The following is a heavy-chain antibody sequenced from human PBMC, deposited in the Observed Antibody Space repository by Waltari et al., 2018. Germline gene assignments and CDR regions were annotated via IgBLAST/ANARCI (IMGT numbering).Heavy chain of an antibody. V-gene: IGHV3-53*01. J-gene: IGHJ4*02. CDR2: IYSGGST. CDR3: ARLPSGDY. CDR1: GFIVSSTY. Sequence: EVQLVESGGGLIQPGGSLRLSCAASGFIVSSTYMSWVRQAPGKVLECVSVIYSGGSTYYAGSVEGRFTISRDNSKNTLYLQMNSLRVEDTAVYYCARLPSGDYWGQGTLVTVSS.